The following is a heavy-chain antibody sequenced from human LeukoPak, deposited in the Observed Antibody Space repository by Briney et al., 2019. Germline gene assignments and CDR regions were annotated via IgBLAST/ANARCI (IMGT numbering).Heavy chain of an antibody. J-gene: IGHJ4*02. D-gene: IGHD3-16*02. Sequence: GGSLRLSCAASGFTFSTYGMHWVRQAPGKGLEWVAVISSDGSNKYYADSVKGRFTISRDNSKNTLYLQMNSLRAEDTAVYYCAKDHTTMGLSGCWGQGTLVTVSS. CDR2: ISSDGSNK. V-gene: IGHV3-30*18. CDR1: GFTFSTYG. CDR3: AKDHTTMGLSGC.